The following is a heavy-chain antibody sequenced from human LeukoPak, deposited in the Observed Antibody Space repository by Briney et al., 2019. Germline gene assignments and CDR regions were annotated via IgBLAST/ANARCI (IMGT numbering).Heavy chain of an antibody. CDR3: AAPTLGYCSSTSCPQDAFDI. CDR1: GGSISSYY. V-gene: IGHV4-59*12. J-gene: IGHJ3*02. CDR2: IYYSGST. Sequence: SETLSLTCTVSGGSISSYYWSWIRQPPGKGLEWIGYIYYSGSTSYKPSLKSRVTISVDTSKNQFSLKLSSVTAADTAVYYCAAPTLGYCSSTSCPQDAFDIWGQGTMVTVSS. D-gene: IGHD2-2*01.